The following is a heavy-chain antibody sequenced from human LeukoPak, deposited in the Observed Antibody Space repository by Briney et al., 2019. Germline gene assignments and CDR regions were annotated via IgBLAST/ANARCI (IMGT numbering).Heavy chain of an antibody. CDR3: ARDQMDIVVVPAAIAYYYYYYMDV. J-gene: IGHJ6*03. CDR1: GYTFTSYD. V-gene: IGHV1-8*01. D-gene: IGHD2-2*02. Sequence: ASVKVSCKASGYTFTSYDINWVRQATGQGLEWMGWMNPNSGNTGYAQKFQGRVTMTRNTSISAAYMELSSLRSEDTAVYYCARDQMDIVVVPAAIAYYYYYYMDVWGKGTTVTVSS. CDR2: MNPNSGNT.